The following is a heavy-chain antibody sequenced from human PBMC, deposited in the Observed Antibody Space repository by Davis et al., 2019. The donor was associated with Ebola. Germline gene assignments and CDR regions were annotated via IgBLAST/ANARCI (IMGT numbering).Heavy chain of an antibody. CDR2: ISGSGGST. D-gene: IGHD7-27*01. J-gene: IGHJ5*02. V-gene: IGHV3-23*01. CDR1: GFTFSSYA. Sequence: GESLKISCAASGFTFSSYAMSWVRQAPGKGLEWVSAISGSGGSTYYADSVKGRFTISRDNSKNTLYLQMNSLRAEDTAVYYCARGDWGPGFGFDPWGQGTLVTVSS. CDR3: ARGDWGPGFGFDP.